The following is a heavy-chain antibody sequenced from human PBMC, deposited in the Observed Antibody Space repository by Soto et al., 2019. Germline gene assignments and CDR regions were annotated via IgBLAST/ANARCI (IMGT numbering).Heavy chain of an antibody. CDR2: INPNSGGT. CDR3: AASLLWFGEFPGFDP. D-gene: IGHD3-10*01. Sequence: GASVKISCKASGYTFTGYYMHWVRQAPGQGLERMGWINPNSGGTNYAQKLQGWVTMTRDTSISTAYMELSRLRSDDTAVYYCAASLLWFGEFPGFDPWGQGTLVTVSS. J-gene: IGHJ5*02. CDR1: GYTFTGYY. V-gene: IGHV1-2*04.